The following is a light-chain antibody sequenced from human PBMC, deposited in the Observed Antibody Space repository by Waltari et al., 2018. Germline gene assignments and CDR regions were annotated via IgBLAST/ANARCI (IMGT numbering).Light chain of an antibody. V-gene: IGLV1-44*01. J-gene: IGLJ3*02. CDR2: INN. CDR3: AGWDDRLNGVV. Sequence: QSVLTQPPSASGTPGQRVTISCSGSSSNIGSYIVNWYQQLPGTAPKLLIYINNQRPAGVPDRFSGSKSGTSASLAISGLQSEDEADYYCAGWDDRLNGVVFGGGTKPTVL. CDR1: SSNIGSYI.